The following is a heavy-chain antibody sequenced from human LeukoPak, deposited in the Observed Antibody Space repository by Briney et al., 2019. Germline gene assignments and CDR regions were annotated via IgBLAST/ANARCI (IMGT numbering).Heavy chain of an antibody. CDR3: ARDPRGAAAGTGFDP. CDR2: IIPIFGTA. V-gene: IGHV1-69*13. J-gene: IGHJ5*02. D-gene: IGHD6-13*01. Sequence: SVKVSCKASGGTFSSYAISWVRQAPGQGLEWMGGIIPIFGTANYAQKFQGRVTITADESTSTAYMELSSLRSEDTAVYYCARDPRGAAAGTGFDPWGQGTLVTVSS. CDR1: GGTFSSYA.